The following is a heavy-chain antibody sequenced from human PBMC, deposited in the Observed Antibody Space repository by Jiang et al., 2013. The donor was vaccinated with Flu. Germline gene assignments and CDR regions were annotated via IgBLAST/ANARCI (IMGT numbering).Heavy chain of an antibody. CDR2: ISAYNGNT. CDR3: ARAPPYIYDSSKNLDY. Sequence: GAEVKKPGASVKVSCKASGYTFSSYGISWVRQAPGQGLEWMGWISAYNGNTNYAQKLQGRVTMTTDTSTSTAYMELRSLRSDDTAVYYCARAPPYIYDSSKNLDYWGQGTLVTVSS. CDR1: GYTFSSYG. D-gene: IGHD3-22*01. V-gene: IGHV1-18*01. J-gene: IGHJ4*02.